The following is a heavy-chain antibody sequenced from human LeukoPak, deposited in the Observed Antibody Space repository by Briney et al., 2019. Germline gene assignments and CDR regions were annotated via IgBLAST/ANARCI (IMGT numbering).Heavy chain of an antibody. Sequence: GGSLRLSCAASEFTFSSYGMSWVRQAPGKGLEWVANIKQDGSEKYYVDSVKGRFTISRDNAKNSLYLHMNSLRAEDTAVYYCARDYGSGSYYTWDYWGQGTLVTVSS. D-gene: IGHD3-10*01. V-gene: IGHV3-7*01. CDR3: ARDYGSGSYYTWDY. CDR1: EFTFSSYG. CDR2: IKQDGSEK. J-gene: IGHJ4*02.